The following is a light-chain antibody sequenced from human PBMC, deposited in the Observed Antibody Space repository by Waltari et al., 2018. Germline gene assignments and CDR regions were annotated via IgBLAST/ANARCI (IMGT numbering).Light chain of an antibody. CDR2: EVN. CDR1: SSDVGNYNI. V-gene: IGLV2-23*02. Sequence: QSALTQPAPVSGSPGHSVTISCTGSSSDVGNYNIVSWYQQHPGKAPKLIIFEVNKRPSGISNRFSGSKSGNTASLTISGLQPEDEADYYCCSYAGSRNMIFGGGTKLTVL. J-gene: IGLJ2*01. CDR3: CSYAGSRNMI.